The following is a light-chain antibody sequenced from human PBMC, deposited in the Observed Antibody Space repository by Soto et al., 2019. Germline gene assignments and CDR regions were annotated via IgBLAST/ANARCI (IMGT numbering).Light chain of an antibody. Sequence: QSALTQPPSVSGAPGQSVTIYCTVTSSDVGDYEHVSWYQLAPGTAPKVLISDVINRPSGVSDRFSGSRSGKTASLTIVGLQPEDEAEYSCSLFTSSAAWVFGGGTKGTVL. CDR1: SSDVGDYEH. CDR3: SLFTSSAAWV. CDR2: DVI. V-gene: IGLV2-18*01. J-gene: IGLJ3*02.